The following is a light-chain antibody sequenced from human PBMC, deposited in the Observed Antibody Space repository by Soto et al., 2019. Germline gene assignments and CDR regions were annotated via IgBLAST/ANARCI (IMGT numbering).Light chain of an antibody. Sequence: QSVLTQPPSVSAAPGQKVIISCSGNSSNIGKNYVFWYQQFPDTAPKLLIYDNYKRPSGIPDRFSVSKSGASATLAITGLHTGDEADYYCGAWDTSLRAVVFGGGTKLTVL. CDR1: SSNIGKNY. J-gene: IGLJ2*01. CDR3: GAWDTSLRAVV. V-gene: IGLV1-51*01. CDR2: DNY.